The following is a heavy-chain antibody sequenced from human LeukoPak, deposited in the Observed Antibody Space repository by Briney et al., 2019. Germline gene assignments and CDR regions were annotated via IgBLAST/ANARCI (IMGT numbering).Heavy chain of an antibody. J-gene: IGHJ5*02. CDR3: ARAGVDFDWLYVFDP. CDR2: FYYGGTP. V-gene: IGHV4-59*01. Sequence: PETLSLTCTVSGGSIRSFYWSWIRQPPGKGLEWLGYFYYGGTPHYNPSLKSRLTISVDTSKNQCSLKLTSVTAADTAVYYCARAGVDFDWLYVFDPWGQGTLVTVSS. CDR1: GGSIRSFY. D-gene: IGHD3-9*01.